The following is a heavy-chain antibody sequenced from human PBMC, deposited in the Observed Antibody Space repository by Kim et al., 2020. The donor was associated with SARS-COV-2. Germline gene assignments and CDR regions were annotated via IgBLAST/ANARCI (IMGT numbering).Heavy chain of an antibody. CDR3: AKDRGSFWSLDY. D-gene: IGHD6-19*01. V-gene: IGHV3-7*01. J-gene: IGHJ4*02. Sequence: LVDSGTGRFTVSRDNANDTLFLQMNSLRAEDTAMYYCAKDRGSFWSLDYWGLGTLVTVSS.